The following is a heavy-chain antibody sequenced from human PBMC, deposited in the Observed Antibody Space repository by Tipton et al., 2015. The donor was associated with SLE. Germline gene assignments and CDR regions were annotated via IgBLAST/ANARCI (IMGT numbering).Heavy chain of an antibody. CDR1: GYTFTSYY. V-gene: IGHV1-46*01. D-gene: IGHD5-12*01. CDR2: INPSGGST. Sequence: QLVQSGAEVKKPGSSVKVSCKASGYTFTSYYMHWVRQAPGQGLEWMGIINPSGGSTSYAQKFQGRVTMTRDTSTSTVYMELSSLRSEDTAVYYCARATIQGASFDYWGQGTLVTVSS. J-gene: IGHJ4*02. CDR3: ARATIQGASFDY.